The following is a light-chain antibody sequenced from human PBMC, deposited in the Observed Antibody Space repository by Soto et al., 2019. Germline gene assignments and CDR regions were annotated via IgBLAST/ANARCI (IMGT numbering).Light chain of an antibody. CDR3: QQYNHWTSIT. J-gene: IGKJ5*01. V-gene: IGKV3-15*01. CDR1: QSIRTN. CDR2: GAS. Sequence: EIVMTQSPATLSVSPGERAILSCSAIQSIRTNVAWYQQRPGQAPRLLIYGASTRATDIPARFSGSGSGTEFTLTISSLQSEDFAIYYCQQYNHWTSITFGQGTRLEF.